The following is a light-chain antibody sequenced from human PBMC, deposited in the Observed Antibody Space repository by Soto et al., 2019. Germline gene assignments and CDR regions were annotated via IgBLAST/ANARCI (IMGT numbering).Light chain of an antibody. CDR2: EDI. Sequence: QSALTQPASVSGSPGQSITISCTGTISDVGRYNLVSWYQQHPDKAPKLIIYEDIERPSGVSHRFSGSTSGNTASLTISGLQTADEAKYVCCSYAGGASVVFGGGTKLPVL. V-gene: IGLV2-23*01. J-gene: IGLJ2*01. CDR3: CSYAGGASVV. CDR1: ISDVGRYNL.